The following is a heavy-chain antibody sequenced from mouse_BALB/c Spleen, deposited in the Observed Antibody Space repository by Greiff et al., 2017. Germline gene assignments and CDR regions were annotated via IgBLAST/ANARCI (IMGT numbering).Heavy chain of an antibody. D-gene: IGHD1-1*01. V-gene: IGHV5-6-5*01. CDR1: GFTFSSYA. Sequence: DVMLVESGGGLVKPGGSLKLSCAASGFTFSSYAMSWVRQTPEKRLEWVASISSGGSTYYPDSVKGRFTISRDNARNILYLQMSSLRSEDTAMYYCAKNDYGSSHWYFDVWGEGTTVTVAA. CDR2: ISSGGST. J-gene: IGHJ1*01. CDR3: AKNDYGSSHWYFDV.